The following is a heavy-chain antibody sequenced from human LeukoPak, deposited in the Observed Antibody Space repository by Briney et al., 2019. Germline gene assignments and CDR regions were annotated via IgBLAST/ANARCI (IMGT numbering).Heavy chain of an antibody. Sequence: SETLSLTCTVSGYPISSGHYWGWTRQPPGKGLEWIGEINHSGSTNYNPSLKSRVTISVDTSKNQFSLKLSSVTAADAAVYYCARGLGLRFDPWGQGTLVTVSS. V-gene: IGHV4-38-2*02. CDR3: ARGLGLRFDP. J-gene: IGHJ5*02. CDR2: INHSGST. D-gene: IGHD3-16*01. CDR1: GYPISSGHY.